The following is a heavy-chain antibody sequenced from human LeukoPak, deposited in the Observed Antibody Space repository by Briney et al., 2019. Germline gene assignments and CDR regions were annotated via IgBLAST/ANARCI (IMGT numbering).Heavy chain of an antibody. CDR1: GFTFSSYS. D-gene: IGHD3-10*02. CDR2: ISRSSNYI. V-gene: IGHV3-21*01. CDR3: AELGITMIGGV. Sequence: PGGSLRLSCAASGFTFSSYSMNWVRQAPGKGLEWVSSISRSSNYIYYGDSVKGRFTISRDNAKNSLYLQMNSLRAEDTAVYYCAELGITMIGGVWGKGTTVTISS. J-gene: IGHJ6*04.